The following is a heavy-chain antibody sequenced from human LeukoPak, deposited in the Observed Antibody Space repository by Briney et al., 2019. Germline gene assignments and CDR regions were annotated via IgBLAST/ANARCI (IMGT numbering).Heavy chain of an antibody. Sequence: ASVKVSCKASGYTFTSYGISWVRQAPGQGLVWMGWISAYNGNTNYAQKLQGRVTMTTDTSTSTAYMELRSLRSDDTAVYYCARSLSSSGTYYYYYYMDVWGKGTTVTVSS. CDR3: ARSLSSSGTYYYYYYMDV. CDR1: GYTFTSYG. V-gene: IGHV1-18*01. CDR2: ISAYNGNT. D-gene: IGHD6-6*01. J-gene: IGHJ6*03.